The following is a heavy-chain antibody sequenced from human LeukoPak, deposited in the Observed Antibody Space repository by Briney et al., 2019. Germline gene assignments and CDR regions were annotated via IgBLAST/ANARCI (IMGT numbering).Heavy chain of an antibody. J-gene: IGHJ4*02. V-gene: IGHV4-39*01. Sequence: SETLSLTCTVSGGSISSSSYYWGWIRQPPGKGLEWIGSIYYSGSTYYNPSLKSRVTISVDTSKNQFSLKLSSVTAADTAVYYCARQNLFYYYDSSGPHNPAFDYWGQGTLVTVSS. CDR2: IYYSGST. CDR1: GGSISSSSYY. D-gene: IGHD3-22*01. CDR3: ARQNLFYYYDSSGPHNPAFDY.